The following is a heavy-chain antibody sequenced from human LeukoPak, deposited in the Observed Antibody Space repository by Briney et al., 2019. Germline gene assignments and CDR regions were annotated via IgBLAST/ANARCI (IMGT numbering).Heavy chain of an antibody. J-gene: IGHJ4*02. CDR1: GGSISSSSYY. CDR2: IYYSGST. Sequence: ASETLSLTCTVSGGSISSSSYYWGWIRQPPGKGLEWIGSIYYSGSTYYNPSLKSRVTISVDTSKNQFSLKLSSVTAADTAVCYCARHGPTWNYGEIDYWGQGTLVTVSS. V-gene: IGHV4-39*01. D-gene: IGHD1-7*01. CDR3: ARHGPTWNYGEIDY.